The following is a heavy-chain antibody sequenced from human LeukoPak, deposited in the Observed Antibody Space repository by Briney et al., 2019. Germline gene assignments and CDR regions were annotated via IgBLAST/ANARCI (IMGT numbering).Heavy chain of an antibody. CDR1: GYTFTSNY. Sequence: AAVKVSCKAFGYTFTSNYMHWVRQAPGQGPEWMGVISPSGGSTTYAQKFQGRVTLTRDMSTSTDYLELSSLRSEDTAVYYCAASSGVVSGSYYDYYYYYMDVWGKGTTVTISS. V-gene: IGHV1-46*01. D-gene: IGHD1-26*01. CDR3: AASSGVVSGSYYDYYYYYMDV. CDR2: ISPSGGST. J-gene: IGHJ6*03.